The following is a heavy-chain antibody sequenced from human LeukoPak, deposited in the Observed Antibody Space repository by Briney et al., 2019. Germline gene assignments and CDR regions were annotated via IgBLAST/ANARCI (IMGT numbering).Heavy chain of an antibody. CDR2: IIPIFGTA. CDR3: ARDSGGPSPYYYYGMDV. CDR1: GGTFSSYA. J-gene: IGHJ6*02. D-gene: IGHD3-10*01. V-gene: IGHV1-69*13. Sequence: ASVKVSCKASGGTFSSYAISWVRQAPGQGLEWTGGIIPIFGTANYAQKFQGRVTITADESTSTAYMELSSLRSEDTAVYYCARDSGGPSPYYYYGMDVWGQGTTVTVSS.